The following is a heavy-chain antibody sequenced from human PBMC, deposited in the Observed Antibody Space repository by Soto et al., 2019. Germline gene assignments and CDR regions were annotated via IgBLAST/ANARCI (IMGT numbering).Heavy chain of an antibody. V-gene: IGHV4-34*01. CDR1: GGSFSGYY. J-gene: IGHJ4*02. D-gene: IGHD4-17*01. Sequence: SETLSLTCAVYGGSFSGYYWSWIRQPPGKGLEWIGEINHSGSTNYNPSLKSRVTISVDTSKNQFSLKLSSVTAADTAVYYCARGLEFFYGDGFDYWGQGTLVTVSS. CDR3: ARGLEFFYGDGFDY. CDR2: INHSGST.